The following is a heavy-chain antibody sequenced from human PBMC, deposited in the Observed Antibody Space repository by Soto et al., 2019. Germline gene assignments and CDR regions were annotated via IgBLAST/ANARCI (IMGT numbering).Heavy chain of an antibody. J-gene: IGHJ4*02. Sequence: SETLSLTCTVSGGPISSSSYYWGWIRQPPGKGLEWIGSIYYSGSTYYNPSLKSRVTISVDTSKNQFSLKLSSVTAADTAVYYCARDYYGSGSYYNYWGQGTLVTVSS. CDR2: IYYSGST. V-gene: IGHV4-39*02. CDR3: ARDYYGSGSYYNY. D-gene: IGHD3-10*01. CDR1: GGPISSSSYY.